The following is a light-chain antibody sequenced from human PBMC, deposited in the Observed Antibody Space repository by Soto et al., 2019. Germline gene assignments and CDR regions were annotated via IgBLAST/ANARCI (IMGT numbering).Light chain of an antibody. Sequence: ENVFPQSPRPPSLAPRGRTPPSCRASQSVNSNYLAWYQHKPGQTHRLLIYDTYTRATGVPTRFSGSRSGAEFTLTIKSLQSEDFAVYYCKPYNNWPLTFGGGTKVDIK. CDR1: QSVNSN. J-gene: IGKJ4*01. V-gene: IGKV3-15*01. CDR3: KPYNNWPLT. CDR2: DTY.